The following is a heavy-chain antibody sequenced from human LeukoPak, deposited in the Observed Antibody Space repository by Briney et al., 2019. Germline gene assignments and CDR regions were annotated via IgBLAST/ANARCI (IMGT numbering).Heavy chain of an antibody. D-gene: IGHD6-13*01. V-gene: IGHV3-23*01. CDR2: ISEGGGNT. CDR1: GFTFSSYA. CDR3: AREIAATQFDY. J-gene: IGHJ4*02. Sequence: GGSLRLSCAASGFTFSSYAMSWVRQAPGKGLQWVSDISEGGGNTHYAGSVKGRFTISRDNSKNTLYLQMNSLRAEDTAVYYCAREIAATQFDYWGQGTLVTVSS.